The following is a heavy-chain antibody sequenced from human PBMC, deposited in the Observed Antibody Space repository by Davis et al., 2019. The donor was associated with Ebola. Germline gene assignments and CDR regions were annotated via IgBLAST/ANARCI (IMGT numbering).Heavy chain of an antibody. D-gene: IGHD3-22*01. V-gene: IGHV3-30*04. J-gene: IGHJ4*02. CDR1: GFIFTTYA. CDR2: VSYDGRTK. CDR3: ARTYYFESAGYYYDY. Sequence: GESLKISCAASGFIFTTYAMHWVRQAPGKGLEWVAVVSYDGRTKYYADSVKGRFIISRDNSQSTLYLQMNSLRAEDTAVYYCARTYYFESAGYYYDYWGRGTLVTVSS.